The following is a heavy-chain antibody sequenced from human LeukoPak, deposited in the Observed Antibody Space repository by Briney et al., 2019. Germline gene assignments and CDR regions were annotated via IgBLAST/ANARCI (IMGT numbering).Heavy chain of an antibody. CDR3: ARHSGGTYYVNFDP. CDR2: INHSGST. Sequence: PSETLSLTCAVYGGSFSGYYWSWIRQPPGKGLEWIGEINHSGSTNYNPSLKSRVTIPVDTSKNQFSLKLSSVTAADTAVYYCARHSGGTYYVNFDPWGQGTLVTVSS. J-gene: IGHJ5*02. V-gene: IGHV4-34*01. CDR1: GGSFSGYY. D-gene: IGHD1-26*01.